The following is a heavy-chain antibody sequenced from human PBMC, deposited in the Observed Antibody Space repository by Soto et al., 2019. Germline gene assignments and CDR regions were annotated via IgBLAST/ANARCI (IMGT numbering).Heavy chain of an antibody. V-gene: IGHV4-59*01. J-gene: IGHJ4*02. Sequence: SETLSRTCXVSGGSISPFYWSWVRRPPGKGLEWIGYLYYSGNTNYNPSLKSRVTISVDASKNQVSLRLTSVTAADTAVYYCARVGGVAARTFDYWGQGTVVTVSS. CDR2: LYYSGNT. D-gene: IGHD2-15*01. CDR1: GGSISPFY. CDR3: ARVGGVAARTFDY.